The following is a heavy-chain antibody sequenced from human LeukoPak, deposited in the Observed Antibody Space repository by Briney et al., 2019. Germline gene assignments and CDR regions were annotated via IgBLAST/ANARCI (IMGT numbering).Heavy chain of an antibody. Sequence: PSETLSLTCTVSGGSISSSSYYWGWIRQPPGKGLEWIGSIYYSGSTYYNPSLKSRVTISVDTSKNQFSLKLSSVTAADTAVYYCASRPATAPRVGYYYYYMNVWGKGTTVTVSS. CDR1: GGSISSSSYY. CDR3: ASRPATAPRVGYYYYYMNV. CDR2: IYYSGST. J-gene: IGHJ6*03. V-gene: IGHV4-39*01. D-gene: IGHD5-18*01.